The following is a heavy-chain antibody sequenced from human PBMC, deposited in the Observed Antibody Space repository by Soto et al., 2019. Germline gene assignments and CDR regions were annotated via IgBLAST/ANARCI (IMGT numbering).Heavy chain of an antibody. CDR3: ARGAPDDYGDYGY. CDR1: GGSISSGDYY. D-gene: IGHD4-17*01. Sequence: QVQLQESGPGLVKPSQTLSLTCTVSGGSISSGDYYWSWIRQPPGKGLEWIGSIYYSGSTYYNPSLKSRVTISVDTSKNQFSLKLSSVTAADTAVYYCARGAPDDYGDYGYWGQGTLVTVSS. J-gene: IGHJ4*02. V-gene: IGHV4-30-4*01. CDR2: IYYSGST.